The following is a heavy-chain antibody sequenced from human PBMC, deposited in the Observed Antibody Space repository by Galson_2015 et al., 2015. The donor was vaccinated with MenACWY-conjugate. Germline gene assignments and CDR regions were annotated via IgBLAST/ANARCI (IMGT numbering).Heavy chain of an antibody. CDR3: AKDNLYYESSGYNIQDAFDI. Sequence: SLRLSCAASGFTFSSYGMHWVRQAPGKGLEWVAFIRYDGSNKYCADSVKGRFTISRDNSRNTLYLQMNSLRAEDAAVYYCAKDNLYYESSGYNIQDAFDIWGQGTMVTVSS. V-gene: IGHV3-30*02. CDR2: IRYDGSNK. D-gene: IGHD3-22*01. J-gene: IGHJ3*02. CDR1: GFTFSSYG.